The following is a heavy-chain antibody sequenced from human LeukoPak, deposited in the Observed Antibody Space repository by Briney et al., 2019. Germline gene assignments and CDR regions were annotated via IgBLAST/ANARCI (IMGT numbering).Heavy chain of an antibody. D-gene: IGHD3-10*01. CDR1: GLTVSSNY. CDR3: ARDRLPRGYDY. J-gene: IGHJ4*02. Sequence: GGSLRLSCAASGLTVSSNYMSWVRQAPGKGLEWVSVIYSGGSTYYADSVKGRFTISRDNSKNTLYLQMNSLRAEDTAVYYCARDRLPRGYDYWGQGTLVTVSS. CDR2: IYSGGST. V-gene: IGHV3-66*02.